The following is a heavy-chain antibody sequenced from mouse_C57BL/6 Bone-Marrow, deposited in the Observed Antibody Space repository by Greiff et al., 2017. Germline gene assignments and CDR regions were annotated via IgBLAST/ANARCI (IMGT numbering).Heavy chain of an antibody. V-gene: IGHV1-47*01. CDR1: GYTFTTYP. D-gene: IGHD1-1*02. CDR3: AKGGNHGVYYFDS. CDR2: FHPYNDDT. J-gene: IGHJ2*01. Sequence: QVQLQQSGAELVKPGASVKMSCKASGYTFTTYPIEWMKQNHGKSLEWIGNFHPYNDDTMYNQQFKGKATLTVEKSSSTVYLELSRLTSDDSAVYYYAKGGNHGVYYFDSRGQGTTLTASS.